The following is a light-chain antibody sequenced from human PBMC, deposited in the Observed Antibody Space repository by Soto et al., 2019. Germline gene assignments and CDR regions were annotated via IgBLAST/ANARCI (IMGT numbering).Light chain of an antibody. Sequence: DIQMTQSPSSLSASVGDRVTITCRASQSISTYLIWYQQKPGKPPKLLIYATSSLQNGVPSRFSSSGSGTDFTLTISSLQPEDFAPYNCQKSYSNPEGTFGQGTKVEIK. CDR3: QKSYSNPEGT. J-gene: IGKJ1*01. CDR2: ATS. CDR1: QSISTY. V-gene: IGKV1-39*01.